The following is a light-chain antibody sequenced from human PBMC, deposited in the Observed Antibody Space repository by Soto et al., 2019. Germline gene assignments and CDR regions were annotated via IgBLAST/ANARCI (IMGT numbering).Light chain of an antibody. CDR2: SAS. CDR3: QQRHNWPIT. Sequence: IVLTQSPGTLSLSPWERATLSCRAAQSVSANYLAWYQQKPGQAPRLLIYSASSRATGIPARFSGSGSGTDFTLTISGLEPADLGVYYCQQRHNWPITFGQGTRLEIK. V-gene: IGKV3D-20*02. J-gene: IGKJ5*01. CDR1: QSVSANY.